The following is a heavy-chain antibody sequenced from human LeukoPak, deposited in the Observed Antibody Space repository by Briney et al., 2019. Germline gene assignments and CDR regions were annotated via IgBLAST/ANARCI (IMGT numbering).Heavy chain of an antibody. CDR3: ARDRDWAFDY. CDR1: GFTFRLYS. CDR2: IRSTDGAI. D-gene: IGHD3-9*01. J-gene: IGHJ4*02. V-gene: IGHV3-48*02. Sequence: GGSLRLSCAASGFTFRLYSMNWVSQAPGKWLEWLSYIRSTDGAIAYADSVKGRFTISRDDAKNSLYLQMNSLRDEDTAVYYCARDRDWAFDYWGQGTLITVSS.